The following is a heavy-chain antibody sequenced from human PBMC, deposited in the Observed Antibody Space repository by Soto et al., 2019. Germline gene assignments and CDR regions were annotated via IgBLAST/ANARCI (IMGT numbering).Heavy chain of an antibody. V-gene: IGHV1-18*01. Sequence: ASVKVSCKASGYTFTSYGISWVRQAPGQGLEWMGWISAYNGNTNYAQKLQGRVTMTTDTSTSTAYMELRSLRSDDTAVYYCAREKAMVRGVPVSRQDPWGQGTLVTVSS. CDR1: GYTFTSYG. CDR3: AREKAMVRGVPVSRQDP. CDR2: ISAYNGNT. J-gene: IGHJ5*02. D-gene: IGHD3-10*01.